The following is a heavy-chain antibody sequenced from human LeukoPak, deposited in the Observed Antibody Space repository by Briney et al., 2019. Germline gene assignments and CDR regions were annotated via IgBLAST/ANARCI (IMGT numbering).Heavy chain of an antibody. V-gene: IGHV1-46*01. CDR3: ARENCSSTSCQNWFDP. CDR2: INPSGGST. D-gene: IGHD2-2*01. J-gene: IGHJ5*02. Sequence: ASVKVSCKASGYTSTSYYMHWVRQAPGQGLEWMGIINPSGGSTSYAQKFQGRVTMTRDTSTSTVYMELSSLRSEDTAVYYCARENCSSTSCQNWFDPWGQGTLVTVSS. CDR1: GYTSTSYY.